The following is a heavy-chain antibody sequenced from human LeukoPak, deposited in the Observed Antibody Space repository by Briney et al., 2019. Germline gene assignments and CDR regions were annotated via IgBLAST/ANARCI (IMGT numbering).Heavy chain of an antibody. Sequence: PSETLSLTCTVSGGSISSSSYCWGWIRQPPGKGLEWIGSIHYSGSTYYTPTLESRVTTSVDTSKNHFSLKLYSVTAADTAVYYCASSVAAAGPYYFDYWGQGTLVTVSS. CDR2: IHYSGST. CDR1: GGSISSSSYC. CDR3: ASSVAAAGPYYFDY. J-gene: IGHJ4*02. V-gene: IGHV4-39*02. D-gene: IGHD6-13*01.